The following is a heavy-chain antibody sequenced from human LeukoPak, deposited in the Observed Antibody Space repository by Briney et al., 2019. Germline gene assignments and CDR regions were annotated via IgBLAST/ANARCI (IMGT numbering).Heavy chain of an antibody. D-gene: IGHD5-18*01. J-gene: IGHJ6*03. Sequence: ASVKVSCKASGYTFTSYDINWVRQATGQGLEWMGWMNPNSGNTGYAQKFQGRVTMTRNTSISTAYMELSSLRSEGTAVYYCARGRRYSYGYYYYYYYMDVWGKGTTVTVSS. CDR1: GYTFTSYD. CDR2: MNPNSGNT. CDR3: ARGRRYSYGYYYYYYYMDV. V-gene: IGHV1-8*01.